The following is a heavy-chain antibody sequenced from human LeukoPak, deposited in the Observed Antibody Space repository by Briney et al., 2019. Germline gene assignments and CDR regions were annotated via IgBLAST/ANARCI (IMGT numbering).Heavy chain of an antibody. J-gene: IGHJ4*02. CDR2: ISSSGSSM. V-gene: IGHV3-48*03. CDR1: GFTFSSFE. Sequence: GGSLRLSCAASGFTFSSFEMAWVRQSPRRGLEWLSYISSSGSSMWYSDSVKGRFTISRDNAKNTLYLQMNSLRAEDTAVYYCVRGKTYSFDYWGQGTLITVSS. CDR3: VRGKTYSFDY.